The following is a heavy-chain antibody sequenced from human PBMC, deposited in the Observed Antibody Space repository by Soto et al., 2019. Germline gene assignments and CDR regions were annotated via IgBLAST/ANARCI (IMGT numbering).Heavy chain of an antibody. V-gene: IGHV3-30*18. D-gene: IGHD3-22*01. J-gene: IGHJ4*02. CDR2: ISYDGSNK. CDR1: GFTFSSYG. CDR3: AKDWYYYDSSLKSDY. Sequence: QVQLVESGGGVVQPGRSLRLSRAASGFTFSSYGMHWVRQAPGKGLEWVAVISYDGSNKYYADSVKGRFTISRDNSKNTLYLQMNSLRAEDTAVYYCAKDWYYYDSSLKSDYWGQGTLVTVSS.